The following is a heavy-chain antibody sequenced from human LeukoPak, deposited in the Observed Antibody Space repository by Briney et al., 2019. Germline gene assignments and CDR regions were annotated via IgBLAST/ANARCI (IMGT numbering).Heavy chain of an antibody. V-gene: IGHV3-9*01. J-gene: IGHJ5*01. D-gene: IGHD6-19*01. Sequence: GGSLRLSCAASGFTFDDYAMHWVRQAPGKGLEWVPGISWNSGSIGYADSVKGRFTISRDNAKNSLYLQMNSLRAEDTALYYCAKDLSGWFDYWGQGTLVTVSS. CDR1: GFTFDDYA. CDR3: AKDLSGWFDY. CDR2: ISWNSGSI.